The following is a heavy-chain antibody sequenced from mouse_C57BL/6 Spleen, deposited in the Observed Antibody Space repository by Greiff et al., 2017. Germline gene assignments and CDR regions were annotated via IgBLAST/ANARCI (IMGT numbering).Heavy chain of an antibody. CDR1: GFTFSDYG. D-gene: IGHD1-1*01. J-gene: IGHJ3*01. Sequence: EVQVVESGGGLVKPGGSLKLSCAASGFTFSDYGMHWVRQAPEKGLEWVAYISSGSSTIYYADTVKGRFTISRDNAKNTLFLQMTSLRSEDTAMYYCARPYYYGSSYEGWFAYWGQGTLVTVSA. V-gene: IGHV5-17*01. CDR3: ARPYYYGSSYEGWFAY. CDR2: ISSGSSTI.